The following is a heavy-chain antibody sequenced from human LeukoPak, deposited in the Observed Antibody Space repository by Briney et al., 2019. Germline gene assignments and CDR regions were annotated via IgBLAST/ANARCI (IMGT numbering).Heavy chain of an antibody. CDR2: ISSSSSYI. J-gene: IGHJ5*01. CDR1: GFTFSDYW. CDR3: ARDFSMVRGRGGDS. V-gene: IGHV3-21*01. D-gene: IGHD3-10*01. Sequence: PGGSLRLSCAASGFTFSDYWMSWVRQAPGKGLEWVSSISSSSSYIYYADSVKGRFTISRDNAKNSLYLQMNSLRAEDTAVYYCARDFSMVRGRGGDSWGQGTLVTVSS.